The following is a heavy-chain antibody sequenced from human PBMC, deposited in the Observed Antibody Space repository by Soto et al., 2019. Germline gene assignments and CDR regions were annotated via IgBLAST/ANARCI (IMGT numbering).Heavy chain of an antibody. CDR2: INGDGSST. CDR3: TTTVNVPQKS. CDR1: GLTFSVSW. Sequence: PGGSLRLSCAASGLTFSVSWMHWVRQAPGKGLMWVSRINGDGSSTAYAESVKGRFTISRNNSKNTLYLKMSSLRAEDTAVYYSTTTVNVPQKSWGQGTLVTVSS. J-gene: IGHJ5*02. D-gene: IGHD1-1*01. V-gene: IGHV3-74*01.